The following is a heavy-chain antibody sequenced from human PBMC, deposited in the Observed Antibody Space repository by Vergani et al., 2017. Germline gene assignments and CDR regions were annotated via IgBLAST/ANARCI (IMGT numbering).Heavy chain of an antibody. CDR1: GGTFSSYA. J-gene: IGHJ6*02. CDR2: IIPIFGTA. D-gene: IGHD5-18*01. Sequence: QVQLVQSGAEVKKPGSSVKVSCKAAGGTFSSYAISWVRQAPGQGLEWMGRIIPIFGTANYAKKFQGRVTITADESTSTAYMELSSLRSEDTAVYYCASAGYSYGYVVYYYGMDVWGQGTTVTVSS. CDR3: ASAGYSYGYVVYYYGMDV. V-gene: IGHV1-69*18.